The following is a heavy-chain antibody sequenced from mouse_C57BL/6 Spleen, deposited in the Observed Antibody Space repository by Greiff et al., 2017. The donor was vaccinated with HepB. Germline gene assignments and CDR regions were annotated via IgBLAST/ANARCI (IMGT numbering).Heavy chain of an antibody. J-gene: IGHJ3*01. CDR1: GFTFSDYG. Sequence: EVHLVESGGGLVKPGGSLKLSCAASGFTFSDYGMHWVRQAPEKGLEWVAYISSGSSTIYYADTVKGRFTISRDNAKNTLFLQMTSLRSEDTAMYYCAREDSWFAYWGQGTLVTVSA. CDR2: ISSGSSTI. V-gene: IGHV5-17*01. CDR3: AREDSWFAY.